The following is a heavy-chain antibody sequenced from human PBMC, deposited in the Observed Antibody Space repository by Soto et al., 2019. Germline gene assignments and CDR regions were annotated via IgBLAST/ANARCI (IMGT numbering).Heavy chain of an antibody. Sequence: SDTLSLTCTVSGGSLSSYYWSWIRQPPGKGLEWIGYIYYSGSTNYNPSLKSRVTISVDTSKNQFSLKLSSVTAADTAVYYCAREIGLSYTGSGMDVWGQGTTVNVSS. CDR2: IYYSGST. CDR3: AREIGLSYTGSGMDV. CDR1: GGSLSSYY. D-gene: IGHD2-2*02. V-gene: IGHV4-59*01. J-gene: IGHJ6*02.